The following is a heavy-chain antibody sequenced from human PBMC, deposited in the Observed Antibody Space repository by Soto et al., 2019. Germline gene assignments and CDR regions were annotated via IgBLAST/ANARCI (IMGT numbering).Heavy chain of an antibody. J-gene: IGHJ1*01. D-gene: IGHD2-2*01. CDR2: ISAYNGNT. Sequence: QVQLVQSGAEVKKPGASVKVSCKASGYTFTSYGISWVRQAPGQGHEWMGWISAYNGNTNYAQKLQGRVTMTTDTSTSTAYMELRSLRSDDTAVYYCARDEGCSSTCCYVGKNGYFQHWGQGTLVTVSS. V-gene: IGHV1-18*01. CDR1: GYTFTSYG. CDR3: ARDEGCSSTCCYVGKNGYFQH.